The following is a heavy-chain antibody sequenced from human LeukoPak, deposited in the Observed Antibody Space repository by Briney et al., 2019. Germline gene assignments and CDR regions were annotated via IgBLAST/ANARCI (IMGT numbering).Heavy chain of an antibody. D-gene: IGHD1-1*01. CDR3: ARDNVEYYFDY. J-gene: IGHJ4*02. Sequence: GESLKISSKGSGYSFTSYLICLVRQMRGKVLEWMGINYPGDSDTRYSPSFQGQVTISADKSISTAYLQWSSLKASDTAMYYCARDNVEYYFDYWGQGTLVTVSS. V-gene: IGHV5-51*01. CDR1: GYSFTSYL. CDR2: NYPGDSDT.